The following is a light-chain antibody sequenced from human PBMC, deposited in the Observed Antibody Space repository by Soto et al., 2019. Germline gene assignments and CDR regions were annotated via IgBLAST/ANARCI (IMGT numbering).Light chain of an antibody. CDR1: QSVSSN. V-gene: IGKV3-15*01. CDR3: QQYRNLPPWT. J-gene: IGKJ1*01. Sequence: EVVMTQSPATLSVSPGEGATLSCRASQSVSSNLAWYQQKPGQAPRLLIYGTSTSATGIPASFIGSGSGTEFTLTISILQSEDFAVYYCQQYRNLPPWTFGQGTKVEIK. CDR2: GTS.